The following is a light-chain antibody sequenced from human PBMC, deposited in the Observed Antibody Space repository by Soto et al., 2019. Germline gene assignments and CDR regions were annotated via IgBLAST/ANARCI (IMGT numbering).Light chain of an antibody. J-gene: IGKJ2*01. CDR2: PIS. CDR3: QQRYSTPDT. V-gene: IGKV1-39*01. Sequence: IQMTQSPSSLSASVGDRVTITCRASQRIGTYLNWYQQRPGRAPKLLISPISTLQRGVPSRFSGSGCGTDFTLPITGLQPEDFASYYCQQRYSTPDTFGQGTKLEIK. CDR1: QRIGTY.